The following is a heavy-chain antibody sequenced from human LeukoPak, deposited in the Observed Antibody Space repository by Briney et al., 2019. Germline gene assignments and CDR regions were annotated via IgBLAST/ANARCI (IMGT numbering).Heavy chain of an antibody. D-gene: IGHD3-10*01. Sequence: GGSLRLSCAASGFTFGSYAISWVRQAPGKGLEWVADISGSGFNTYYADSVKGRFTISRDNSKNMVFLQLNSLRAEDTAVYYCAKPHYYTSGTEPVTGDSWGQGTLVTVSS. V-gene: IGHV3-23*01. J-gene: IGHJ4*02. CDR2: ISGSGFNT. CDR1: GFTFGSYA. CDR3: AKPHYYTSGTEPVTGDS.